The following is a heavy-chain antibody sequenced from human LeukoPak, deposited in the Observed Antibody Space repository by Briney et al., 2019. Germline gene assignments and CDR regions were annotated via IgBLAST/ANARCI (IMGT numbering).Heavy chain of an antibody. CDR1: GGSISSGTYY. J-gene: IGHJ5*02. Sequence: SQTLSLTCTVSGGSISSGTYYWSWIRQPAGKGLEWIGRIYTSGSTNYNPSLKSRVTISVDRSKNQFSLKLSSVTAADTAVYYCARGVGGYCSGGSCYSGPNWFDPWGQGTLVTVSS. CDR2: IYTSGST. V-gene: IGHV4-61*02. D-gene: IGHD2-15*01. CDR3: ARGVGGYCSGGSCYSGPNWFDP.